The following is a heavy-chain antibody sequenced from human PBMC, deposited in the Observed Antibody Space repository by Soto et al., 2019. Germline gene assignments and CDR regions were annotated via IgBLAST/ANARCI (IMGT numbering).Heavy chain of an antibody. V-gene: IGHV3-21*01. J-gene: IGHJ4*02. CDR3: ASQIVVVPAARPLRFDY. CDR2: ISSSSSYI. D-gene: IGHD2-2*01. Sequence: PGGSLRLSCAASVFTFSSYGMNWVRQAPGKGLEWVSSISSSSSYIYYADSVKGRFTISRDNAKNSLYLQMNSLRAEDTAVYYCASQIVVVPAARPLRFDYWGQGTLVTVSS. CDR1: VFTFSSYG.